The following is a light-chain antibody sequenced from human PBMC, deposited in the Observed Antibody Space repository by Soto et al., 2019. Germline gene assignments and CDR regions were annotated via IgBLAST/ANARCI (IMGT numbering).Light chain of an antibody. CDR2: DVS. J-gene: IGLJ1*01. V-gene: IGLV2-14*01. CDR3: SSYTSSSTLCV. Sequence: LTQPPSVSGSPGQSITISCTGTNSDVGGYNYVSWYQQHPGRAPKLMIYDVSNRPSGVSNRFSGSKSGNTASLTISGLQAEDEADYYCSSYTSSSTLCVFGTGTKVTVL. CDR1: NSDVGGYNY.